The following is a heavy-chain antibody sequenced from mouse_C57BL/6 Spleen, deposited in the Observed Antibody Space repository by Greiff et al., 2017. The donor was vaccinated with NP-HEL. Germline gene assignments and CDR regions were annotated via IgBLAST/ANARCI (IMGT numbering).Heavy chain of an antibody. CDR1: GFTFSSYA. Sequence: EVKLVESGGGLVKPGGSLKLSCAASGFTFSSYAMSWVRQTPEKRLEWVATISDGGSYTYYPDNVKGRFPISRDNAKNNLYLQMSHLKSEDTAMYYCARDLDDYDVWFAYWGQGTLVTVSA. V-gene: IGHV5-4*01. D-gene: IGHD2-4*01. CDR2: ISDGGSYT. CDR3: ARDLDDYDVWFAY. J-gene: IGHJ3*01.